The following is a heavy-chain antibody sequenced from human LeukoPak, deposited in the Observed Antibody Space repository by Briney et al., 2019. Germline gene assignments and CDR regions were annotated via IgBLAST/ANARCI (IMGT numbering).Heavy chain of an antibody. Sequence: GESLKISCKGSGYSFTSYWIGWVRQMPGKGLEWMGIIYPGDSDTRYSPSLQGQVTISADKSISTAYLQWSSLKASDTAMYYCATQAQSRYDILTGCGPGGYWGQNPGHRLL. D-gene: IGHD3-9*01. J-gene: IGHJ4*01. CDR3: ATQAQSRYDILTGCGPGGY. CDR1: GYSFTSYW. CDR2: IYPGDSDT. V-gene: IGHV5-51*01.